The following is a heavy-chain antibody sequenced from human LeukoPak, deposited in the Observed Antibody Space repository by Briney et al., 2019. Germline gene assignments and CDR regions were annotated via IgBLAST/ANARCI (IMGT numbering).Heavy chain of an antibody. V-gene: IGHV3-30*03. Sequence: GGSLRLSCAASGFTFSSYGMHWVRQAPGKGLEWVAVISYDGSNKYYADSVKGRFTIPRDNSKNTLYLQMNSLRAEDTAVYYCATYYYGSGSYYIHYYGMDVWGKGTTVTVSS. CDR3: ATYYYGSGSYYIHYYGMDV. J-gene: IGHJ6*04. CDR2: ISYDGSNK. CDR1: GFTFSSYG. D-gene: IGHD3-10*01.